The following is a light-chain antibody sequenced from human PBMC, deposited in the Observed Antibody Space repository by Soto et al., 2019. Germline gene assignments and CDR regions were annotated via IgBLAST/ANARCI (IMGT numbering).Light chain of an antibody. Sequence: EIVMTQSPATLSVSPGESATLSCRASQSVSSSYLAWYQQKPGQAPRLLIYGASSRATGIPDRFSGSGSGTDFTLTISRLEPEDFAVYYCQQYGSSRPFGQGTKLE. CDR1: QSVSSSY. J-gene: IGKJ1*01. CDR2: GAS. CDR3: QQYGSSRP. V-gene: IGKV3-20*01.